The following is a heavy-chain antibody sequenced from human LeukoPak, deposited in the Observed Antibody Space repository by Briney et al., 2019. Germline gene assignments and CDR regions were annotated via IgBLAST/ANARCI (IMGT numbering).Heavy chain of an antibody. D-gene: IGHD3-9*01. CDR2: IRASSGIT. V-gene: IGHV3-23*01. CDR3: ARDDDYHDFSTAYAFDI. J-gene: IGHJ3*02. Sequence: GGSLRLSCAASGFISSDYAMSWVRQAPGKGLEWVSDIRASSGITYYADSVKGRFTISRDNAKNTLYLQMNSLRADDTAVYYCARDDDYHDFSTAYAFDIWGQGTIVTVSS. CDR1: GFISSDYA.